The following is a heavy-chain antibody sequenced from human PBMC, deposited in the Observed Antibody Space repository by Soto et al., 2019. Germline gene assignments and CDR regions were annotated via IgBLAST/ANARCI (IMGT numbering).Heavy chain of an antibody. D-gene: IGHD5-12*01. CDR1: GFSLSTSGVG. J-gene: IGHJ4*02. V-gene: IGHV2-5*02. CDR3: AHTSRWLGFDY. CDR2: LYWDDDK. Sequence: QITLKESGPPLVKPTQTLTLTCTFSGFSLSTSGVGVGWIRQPPGNALEWLALLYWDDDKRYSPSPKSRLTISKDPSKNQVVLRMPNMDPVDTATYYCAHTSRWLGFDYWGQGTLVTVSS.